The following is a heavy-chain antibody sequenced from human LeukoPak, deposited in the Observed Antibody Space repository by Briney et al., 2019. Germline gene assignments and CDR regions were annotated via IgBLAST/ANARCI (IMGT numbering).Heavy chain of an antibody. J-gene: IGHJ4*02. V-gene: IGHV4-39*01. CDR1: GGSISSSSYY. Sequence: SETLSLTCTVSGGSISSSSYYWGWIRQPPGKGLEWIGSIYYSGSTYYNPSLKSRVTISVDTSKNQFSLKLSSVTAADTAVYYCARRQNPSQITTFDYWGQGTLVTVSS. CDR3: ARRQNPSQITTFDY. D-gene: IGHD3-22*01. CDR2: IYYSGST.